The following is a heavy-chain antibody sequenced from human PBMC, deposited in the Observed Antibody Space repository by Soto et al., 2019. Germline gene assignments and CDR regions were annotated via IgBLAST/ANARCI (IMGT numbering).Heavy chain of an antibody. CDR1: GVTFSTYA. V-gene: IGHV3-23*01. J-gene: IGHJ4*02. Sequence: EVQLLESGGGFIQPGGSLRLSCAASGVTFSTYAMSWVRQAPGKGLEWVSAIRGSGSSTYYADSVKGRFTISRDNSKNSLFLQMNSLRAEDTAVYYCAKLDKGYCSGGSCYFDCWGQGTLVTVSS. D-gene: IGHD2-15*01. CDR2: IRGSGSST. CDR3: AKLDKGYCSGGSCYFDC.